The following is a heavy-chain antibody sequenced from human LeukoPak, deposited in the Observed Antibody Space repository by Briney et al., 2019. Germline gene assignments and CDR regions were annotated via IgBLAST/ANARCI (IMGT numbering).Heavy chain of an antibody. CDR2: ISYDGSNK. CDR1: GFTFSSYG. V-gene: IGHV3-30*19. CDR3: ARDRFGGRSYYYYGMDV. J-gene: IGHJ6*02. D-gene: IGHD2-15*01. Sequence: GGSLRLSCAASGFTFSSYGMHWVRQAPGKGLEWVAVISYDGSNKYYADSVKGRFTISRDYSKNTLYLQMNSLRAEDTAVYYCARDRFGGRSYYYYGMDVWGQGTTVTVSS.